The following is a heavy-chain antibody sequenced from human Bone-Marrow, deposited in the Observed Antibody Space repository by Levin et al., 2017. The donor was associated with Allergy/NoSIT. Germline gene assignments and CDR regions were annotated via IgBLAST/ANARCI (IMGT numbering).Heavy chain of an antibody. D-gene: IGHD3-3*01. Sequence: SETLSLTCTVSGGSISTYCWGWIRQPPGKGLEWIGYVYYSGSTKYNPSLKSRVTMSVDTSQNQFSLKLRSVTAADTAVYYCARLTIFGVVTPNWFDPWGQGTLVTVSS. CDR3: ARLTIFGVVTPNWFDP. CDR1: GGSISTYC. V-gene: IGHV4-59*01. J-gene: IGHJ5*02. CDR2: VYYSGST.